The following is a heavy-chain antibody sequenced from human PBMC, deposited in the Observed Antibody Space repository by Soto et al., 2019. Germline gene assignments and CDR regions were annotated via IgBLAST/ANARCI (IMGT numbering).Heavy chain of an antibody. J-gene: IGHJ4*02. CDR3: ASGLGYDSSGHREY. Sequence: SDTLSLTCTVSGGSISSGGYYGILISQHLGKGLDWIGYIYYSGSTYYNLSLKSQVTISVDTSKNQFSLKLSSVTAADTAVYYCASGLGYDSSGHREYWGQGTLVTVSS. V-gene: IGHV4-31*01. CDR1: GGSISSGGYY. CDR2: IYYSGST. D-gene: IGHD3-22*01.